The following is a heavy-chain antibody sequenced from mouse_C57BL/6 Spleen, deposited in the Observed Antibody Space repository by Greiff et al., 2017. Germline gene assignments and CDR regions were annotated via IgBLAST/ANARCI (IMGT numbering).Heavy chain of an antibody. J-gene: IGHJ4*01. CDR1: GFNIKDDY. V-gene: IGHV14-4*01. CDR3: TYYAMDY. CDR2: IDPENGDT. Sequence: VQLQQSGAELVRPGASVKLSCTASGFNIKDDYMHWVKQRPEQGLEWIGWIDPENGDTEYATKFQGKATITADTSSNTAYLQLSSLPSEDTAVYYCTYYAMDYWGQGTSVTVSS.